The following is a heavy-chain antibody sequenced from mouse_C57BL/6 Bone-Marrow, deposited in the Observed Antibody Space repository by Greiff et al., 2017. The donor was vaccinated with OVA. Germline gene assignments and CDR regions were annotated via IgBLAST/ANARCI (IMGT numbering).Heavy chain of an antibody. CDR2: IYPRSGNT. CDR3: SYYGSSPYYYAMDY. J-gene: IGHJ4*01. D-gene: IGHD1-1*01. V-gene: IGHV1-81*01. CDR1: GYTFTSYG. Sequence: QVQLQQSGAELARPGASVKLSCKASGYTFTSYGISWVKQRTGQGLEWIGEIYPRSGNTYYNEKFKGKATLTADKSSSTAYMELRSLTSEDSAVYFCSYYGSSPYYYAMDYWGQGTSVTVSS.